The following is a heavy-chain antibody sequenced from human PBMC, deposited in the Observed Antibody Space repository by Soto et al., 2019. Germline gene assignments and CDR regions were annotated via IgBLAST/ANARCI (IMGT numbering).Heavy chain of an antibody. V-gene: IGHV4-34*01. CDR3: ARKRPYYDILTGYYWVHTADY. CDR2: INHSGST. D-gene: IGHD3-9*01. Sequence: ETLSLTCAVYGGSCSGYYWSWIRQPPGKGLEWIGEINHSGSTNYNPSLKSRVTISVDTSKNQFSLKLSSVTAADTAVYYCARKRPYYDILTGYYWVHTADYWGQGTLVTAPQ. J-gene: IGHJ4*02. CDR1: GGSCSGYY.